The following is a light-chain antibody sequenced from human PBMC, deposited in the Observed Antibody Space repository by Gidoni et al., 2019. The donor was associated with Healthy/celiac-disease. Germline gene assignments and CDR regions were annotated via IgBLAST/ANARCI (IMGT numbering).Light chain of an antibody. CDR2: GAS. CDR1: QRVSSSY. J-gene: IGKJ4*01. V-gene: IGKV3-20*01. Sequence: LVLTPSPGTLSLSPGERATLSCRASQRVSSSYLAWYQQKPGQAPSLLIYGASSRATGIPDRFSGSGSGTDFTLTISRMEPEDFAVYYCQQYGSSPALTFXGXTKVEIK. CDR3: QQYGSSPALT.